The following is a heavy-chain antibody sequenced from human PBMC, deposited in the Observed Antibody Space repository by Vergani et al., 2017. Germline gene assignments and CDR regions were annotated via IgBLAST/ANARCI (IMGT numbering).Heavy chain of an antibody. J-gene: IGHJ6*02. Sequence: QVQLQQWGAGLLKPSETLSLTCAVYGGSFSGYYWSWIRQPPGKGLEWIGEINHSGSTNYNPSLKSRVTISVDTSKNQCSLKLSSVTAADTAVYYCAGGXSSSPPHPYYYYCGMDVWGQGTTVTVSS. CDR1: GGSFSGYY. CDR3: AGGXSSSPPHPYYYYCGMDV. D-gene: IGHD6-13*01. CDR2: INHSGST. V-gene: IGHV4-34*01.